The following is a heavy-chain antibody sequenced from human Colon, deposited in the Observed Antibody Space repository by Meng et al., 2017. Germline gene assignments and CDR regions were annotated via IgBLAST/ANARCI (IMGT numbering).Heavy chain of an antibody. CDR2: ISSSSSDI. J-gene: IGHJ4*02. CDR3: ARGYGDFIDF. Sequence: EGQLVGSWGGLVKPGGSLRLSCGASGFIFSSYTMKWVRQAPGKGLEWLSSISSSSSDIYYADSVKGRFTVSRDNAKNSLFLEMSSLSPEDTAMYYCARGYGDFIDFWGQGTLVTVSS. V-gene: IGHV3-21*01. CDR1: GFIFSSYT. D-gene: IGHD4-17*01.